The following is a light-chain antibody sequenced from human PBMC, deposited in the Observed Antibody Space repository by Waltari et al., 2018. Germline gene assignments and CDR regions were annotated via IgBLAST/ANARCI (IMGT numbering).Light chain of an antibody. J-gene: IGLJ2*01. CDR3: SSFTTSSSWI. CDR2: DVS. CDR1: NSDIGAYNH. V-gene: IGLV2-14*03. Sequence: QSALTQPASVAGSPGQSITIPCTGTNSDIGAYNHVSWYQQYPVQAPKLLIFDVSDRPPGVFDRFSGSKSGNTASLTISGLQAEDEADYYCSSFTTSSSWIFGGGTKLTVL.